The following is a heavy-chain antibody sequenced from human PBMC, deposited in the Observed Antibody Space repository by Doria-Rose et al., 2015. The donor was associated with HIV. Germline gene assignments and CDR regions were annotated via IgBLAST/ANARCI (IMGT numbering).Heavy chain of an antibody. Sequence: APGFTFSTYRTHWVRQAPGKGLEWVANIKQDGGEKSYVDSVDGRFTISRDDAKNSLYLQMNSLRAEDTAVYYCARGSYGAFDIWGQGTMITVSS. D-gene: IGHD3-10*01. CDR1: GFTFSTYR. CDR3: ARGSYGAFDI. CDR2: IKQDGGEK. V-gene: IGHV3-7*01. J-gene: IGHJ3*02.